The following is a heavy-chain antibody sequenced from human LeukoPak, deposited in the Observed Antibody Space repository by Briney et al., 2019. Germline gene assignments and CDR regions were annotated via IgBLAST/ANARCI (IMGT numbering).Heavy chain of an antibody. CDR1: GYSFTSYW. D-gene: IGHD5-12*01. J-gene: IGHJ6*03. V-gene: IGHV5-51*01. CDR3: AGCGYSGYDSFWSYYYYYMDV. Sequence: GESLKISCKGSGYSFTSYWIGWVRQMPGKGLEWMGIIYPGDSDTRYSPSFQGQVTISADKSISTAYLQWSSLKASDTAMYYCAGCGYSGYDSFWSYYYYYMDVWGEGTTVTVSS. CDR2: IYPGDSDT.